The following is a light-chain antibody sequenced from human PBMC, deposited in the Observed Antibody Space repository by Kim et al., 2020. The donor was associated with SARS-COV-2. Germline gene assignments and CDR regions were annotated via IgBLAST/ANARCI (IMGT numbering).Light chain of an antibody. CDR3: NSYTSSSTRV. CDR1: SSDVGGYNY. Sequence: QSALTQPASVSGSPGQSITISCTGTSSDVGGYNYVSWYQQHPGKAPKLMIYDVSNRPSGVSTRFSGSKSDNTASLTISGLQAEDEADYYCNSYTSSSTRVFGGGTQLTVL. V-gene: IGLV2-14*03. CDR2: DVS. J-gene: IGLJ3*02.